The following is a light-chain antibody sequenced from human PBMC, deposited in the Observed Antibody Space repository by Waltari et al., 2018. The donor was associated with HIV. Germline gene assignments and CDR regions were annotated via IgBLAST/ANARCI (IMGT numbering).Light chain of an antibody. Sequence: QSALTQPASVSGSPRQSITISCPGTSSDVGGYNYVSWYQQYPGKAPKLIIYEVTNRPSGVSNRFSGSKSGNMASLTISGLQAEDEADYYCSSYTRSSTSVIFGGGTKLTVL. CDR1: SSDVGGYNY. V-gene: IGLV2-14*01. CDR3: SSYTRSSTSVI. J-gene: IGLJ2*01. CDR2: EVT.